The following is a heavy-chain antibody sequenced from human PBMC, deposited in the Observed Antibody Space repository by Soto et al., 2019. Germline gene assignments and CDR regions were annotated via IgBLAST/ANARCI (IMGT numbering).Heavy chain of an antibody. J-gene: IGHJ4*02. D-gene: IGHD1-1*01. CDR1: GVSISSPYHN. CDR2: IHYSGTT. Sequence: LSLTCTVSGVSISSPYHNWSWIRQYPGKGLEWIGFIHYSGTTYYNPSLKSRVAISVDTSRNDFSLRLSSVTAADTAVYYCTTGGDASKTGYCGQGTLVTVSS. CDR3: TTGGDASKTGY. V-gene: IGHV4-31*03.